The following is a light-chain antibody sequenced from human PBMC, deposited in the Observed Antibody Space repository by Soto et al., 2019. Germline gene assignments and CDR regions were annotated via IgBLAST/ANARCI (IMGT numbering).Light chain of an antibody. CDR3: QQYNSYPLT. J-gene: IGKJ4*01. CDR2: DAS. V-gene: IGKV1-5*01. Sequence: DLQMTQSPSTLSASVGDRVTITCRASQSLSSWLAWYQQKPGKAPKLLIYDASSLESGVPLRFSGSGSGTEFTLTISSLQPDDFATYYCQQYNSYPLTFGGGTKVEIK. CDR1: QSLSSW.